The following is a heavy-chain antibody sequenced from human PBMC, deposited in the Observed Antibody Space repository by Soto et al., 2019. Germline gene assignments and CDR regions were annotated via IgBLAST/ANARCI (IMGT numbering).Heavy chain of an antibody. CDR3: ARDNGGYCSSTSCPYYFDY. CDR1: GYTFTSYY. D-gene: IGHD2-2*03. J-gene: IGHJ4*02. Sequence: ASVKVSCKASGYTFTSYYMHWVRQAPGQGLEWMGIINPSGGSTSYAQKFQGRVTMTRDTSTSTVYMELSSLRSEDTAVYYCARDNGGYCSSTSCPYYFDYWGQGTLVTVSS. CDR2: INPSGGST. V-gene: IGHV1-46*03.